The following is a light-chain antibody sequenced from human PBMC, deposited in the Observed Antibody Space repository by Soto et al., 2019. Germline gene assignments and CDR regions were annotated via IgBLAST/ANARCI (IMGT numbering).Light chain of an antibody. Sequence: EIVLTQSPGTLSLSPGERATLSCRASQSVSSSYLAWYQQKPGQAPRLLIYGASSRATGIPDGFSGSGSGTDFTLTISRLEPEDFAVYYCQQYGSSLQWTFGQGTKVEIK. J-gene: IGKJ1*01. CDR3: QQYGSSLQWT. CDR1: QSVSSSY. CDR2: GAS. V-gene: IGKV3-20*01.